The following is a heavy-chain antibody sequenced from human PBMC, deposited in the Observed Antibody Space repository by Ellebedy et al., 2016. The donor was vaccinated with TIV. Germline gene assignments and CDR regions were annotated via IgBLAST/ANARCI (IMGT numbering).Heavy chain of an antibody. Sequence: AASVKVSCKASGYTFTGYYMHWVRQAPGQGLEWMGWINPNNGGTNYAQKFQGWVTMTRDTSISTAYMELGRLRSDDTAVYYCARLKLSDKAMVAFDYWGQGTLVTVSS. D-gene: IGHD5-18*01. CDR1: GYTFTGYY. CDR2: INPNNGGT. J-gene: IGHJ4*02. CDR3: ARLKLSDKAMVAFDY. V-gene: IGHV1-2*04.